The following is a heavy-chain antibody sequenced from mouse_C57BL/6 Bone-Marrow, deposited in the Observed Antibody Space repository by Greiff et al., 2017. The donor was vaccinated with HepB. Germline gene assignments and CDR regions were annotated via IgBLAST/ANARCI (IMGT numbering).Heavy chain of an antibody. CDR3: ARDLTTVDYIDD. J-gene: IGHJ2*01. D-gene: IGHD1-1*01. V-gene: IGHV5-4*01. CDR1: GFTFSSYA. Sequence: EVMLVESGGGLVKPGGSLKLSCAASGFTFSSYAMSWVRQTPEKRLEWVATISDGGSYTYYPDNVKGRFTISRDNAKNNLYLQMSHLKSEDTAMYYCARDLTTVDYIDDWGQGTTLTVSS. CDR2: ISDGGSYT.